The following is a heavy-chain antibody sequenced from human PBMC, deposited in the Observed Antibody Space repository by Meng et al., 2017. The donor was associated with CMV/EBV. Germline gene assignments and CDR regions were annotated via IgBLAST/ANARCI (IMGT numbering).Heavy chain of an antibody. Sequence: GGSLRLSCAASGFTFSSYGMHWVRQAPGKGLDWVAFIRYDGSNRYYADSVKGRFTISRDNSKNTLYLQMNSLRPEDTAVYYCAKDAPRYGVSPSYYYYGMDVWGQGTTVTVSS. CDR1: GFTFSSYG. CDR3: AKDAPRYGVSPSYYYYGMDV. D-gene: IGHD4-17*01. J-gene: IGHJ6*02. CDR2: IRYDGSNR. V-gene: IGHV3-30*02.